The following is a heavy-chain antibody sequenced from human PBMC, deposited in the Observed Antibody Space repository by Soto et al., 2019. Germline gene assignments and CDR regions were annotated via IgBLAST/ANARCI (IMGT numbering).Heavy chain of an antibody. D-gene: IGHD1-26*01. CDR1: GGSFSGYY. CDR3: ARREWELRFDY. CDR2: INHSGST. V-gene: IGHV4-34*01. Sequence: SETLSLTCAVYGGSFSGYYWSWIRQPPGKGLEWIGEINHSGSTNYNPSLKSRVTISVDTSKNQFSLKLSSVTAADTAVYYCARREWELRFDYWPQATLVRASS. J-gene: IGHJ4*02.